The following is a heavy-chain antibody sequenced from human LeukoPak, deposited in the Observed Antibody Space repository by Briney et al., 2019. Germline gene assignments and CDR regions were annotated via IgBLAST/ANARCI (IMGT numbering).Heavy chain of an antibody. J-gene: IGHJ3*02. CDR1: GGSISSSNW. D-gene: IGHD3-22*01. CDR2: IYHSGST. V-gene: IGHV4-4*02. Sequence: SGTLSLTCAVSGGSISSSNWWSWVRQPPGKGLEWIGEIYHSGSTNYNPSLKSRVTISVDKSKNQFSLKLSSVTAADTAVYYCARGQVDYYDSSGDAFDIWGQGTMVTVSS. CDR3: ARGQVDYYDSSGDAFDI.